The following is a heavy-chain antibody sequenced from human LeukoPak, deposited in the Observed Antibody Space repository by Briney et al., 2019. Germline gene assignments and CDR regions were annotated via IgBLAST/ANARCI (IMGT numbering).Heavy chain of an antibody. Sequence: GGSLRLSCAASGFIFSDYYMSWIRQAPGKGLEWVSYISSSGSTIYYADSVKGRFTISRDNAKNSLYLQMNSLRAEDTAVYYCATSPYDYVWGSYRPAGAFDIWGQGTMVTVSS. CDR3: ATSPYDYVWGSYRPAGAFDI. J-gene: IGHJ3*02. V-gene: IGHV3-11*04. CDR2: ISSSGSTI. CDR1: GFIFSDYY. D-gene: IGHD3-16*02.